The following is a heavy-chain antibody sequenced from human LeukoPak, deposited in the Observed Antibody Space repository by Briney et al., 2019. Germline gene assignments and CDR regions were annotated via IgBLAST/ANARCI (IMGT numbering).Heavy chain of an antibody. Sequence: GGSLRLSCAASGFTFSDYFMTWIRQAPGKGLEWVSSISNSGSTTYSADSVRGRFTVSRDNANKSLYLQMNSLRAEDTAVYYCARERIYFDSSGYYFDYYFYMDVWGKGTTVTISS. J-gene: IGHJ6*03. CDR1: GFTFSDYF. D-gene: IGHD3-22*01. V-gene: IGHV3-11*01. CDR2: ISNSGSTT. CDR3: ARERIYFDSSGYYFDYYFYMDV.